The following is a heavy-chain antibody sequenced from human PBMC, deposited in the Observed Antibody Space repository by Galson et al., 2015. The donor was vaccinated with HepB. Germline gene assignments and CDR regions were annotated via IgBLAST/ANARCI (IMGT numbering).Heavy chain of an antibody. D-gene: IGHD3-22*01. CDR1: GFTFSSYS. V-gene: IGHV3-21*01. Sequence: SLRLSCAASGFTFSSYSMNWVRQAPGKGLEWVSSISSSSSYIYYADSVKGRFTISRDNAKNSLYLQMNSLRAEDTAVYYCAKRSYYYDSSGYDDAFDIWGQGTMVTVSS. J-gene: IGHJ3*02. CDR2: ISSSSSYI. CDR3: AKRSYYYDSSGYDDAFDI.